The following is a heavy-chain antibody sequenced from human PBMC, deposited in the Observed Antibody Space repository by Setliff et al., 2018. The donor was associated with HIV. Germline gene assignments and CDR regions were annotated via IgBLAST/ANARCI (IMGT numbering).Heavy chain of an antibody. CDR1: GFSFSDYW. CDR3: AREGSDHGTYYFDY. CDR2: IQNDGSAT. V-gene: IGHV3-74*01. J-gene: IGHJ4*02. Sequence: PGESLKISCKVSGFSFSDYWMHWVRRVPGKGLVWVSSIQNDGSATWYADSGKGRFTISRDNARNTLYLQMNSLRADDTGVYYCAREGSDHGTYYFDYWGQGTPVTVSS. D-gene: IGHD1-26*01.